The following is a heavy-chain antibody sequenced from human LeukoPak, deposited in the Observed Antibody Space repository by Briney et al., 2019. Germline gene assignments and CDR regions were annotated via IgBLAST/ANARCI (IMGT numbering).Heavy chain of an antibody. CDR2: IYASGTN. CDR3: ARLQSNTWLYAFAI. CDR1: GASISSHY. J-gene: IGHJ3*02. V-gene: IGHV4-4*09. Sequence: SETLSLTCTVSGASISSHYWGWIRQPPGKGLEWVGYIYASGTNNYDPALGSRVTLSLDTSNNQFSLKLSSVTPADTAIYYCARLQSNTWLYAFAIWGRGTMVIVSS. D-gene: IGHD5-12*01.